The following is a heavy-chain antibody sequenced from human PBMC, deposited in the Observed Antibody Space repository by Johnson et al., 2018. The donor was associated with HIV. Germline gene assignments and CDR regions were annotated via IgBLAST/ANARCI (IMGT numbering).Heavy chain of an antibody. CDR1: GFTFSSYA. CDR2: ISGSGGST. D-gene: IGHD3-3*01. CDR3: ARYFGVVIYDAFDI. J-gene: IGHJ3*02. Sequence: MQLVESGGGLVQPGGSLRLSCAASGFTFSSYAMSWVRQAPGKGLEWVSAISGSGGSTYYADSVKGRVTISRDNSKNTLYLEMNSLRAEYTAVYYCARYFGVVIYDAFDIWGQGTMVTVSS. V-gene: IGHV3-23*04.